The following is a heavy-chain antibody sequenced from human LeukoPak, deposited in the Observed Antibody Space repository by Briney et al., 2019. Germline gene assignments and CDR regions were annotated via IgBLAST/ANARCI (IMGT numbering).Heavy chain of an antibody. CDR1: GFTFSSYA. CDR3: AREMYSGTSGYFDY. CDR2: ISSNGGST. D-gene: IGHD1-26*01. J-gene: IGHJ4*02. V-gene: IGHV3-64*01. Sequence: GGSLRLSCAASGFTFSSYAMHWVRQAPGKGLEYVSAISSNGGSTYYANSVKGRFTISRDNSKNTLYLQMGSLRAEDMAVYYCAREMYSGTSGYFDYWGQGTLVTVSS.